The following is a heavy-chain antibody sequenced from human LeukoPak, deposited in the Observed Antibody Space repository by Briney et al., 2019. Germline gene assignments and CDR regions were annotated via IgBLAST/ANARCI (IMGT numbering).Heavy chain of an antibody. CDR2: ISSSGTSI. J-gene: IGHJ6*02. CDR1: GFAFSTYE. Sequence: GGSLRLSCEASGFAFSTYEMAWVRQAPGKDLEWVSYISSSGTSIYYAASVKGRFTISRDNAKNSVYLQMSSLRADDTAVYYCVGLMVTYLHYGMDVWGLGTTVTVSS. CDR3: VGLMVTYLHYGMDV. V-gene: IGHV3-48*03. D-gene: IGHD5-18*01.